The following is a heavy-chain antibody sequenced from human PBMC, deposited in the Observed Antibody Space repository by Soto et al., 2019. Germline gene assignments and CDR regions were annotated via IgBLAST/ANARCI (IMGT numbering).Heavy chain of an antibody. V-gene: IGHV3-33*01. Sequence: QVQLVESGGGVVQPGRSLRLSCAASGFTFSSYGMHWVRQAPGKGLEWVAVIWYDGSNKYYADSVKGRFTISRDNSKNTLYLQMNSLRAEDTDVYYCARDYDIFYGMDVWGQGTTVTVSS. CDR3: ARDYDIFYGMDV. CDR2: IWYDGSNK. J-gene: IGHJ6*02. CDR1: GFTFSSYG. D-gene: IGHD3-9*01.